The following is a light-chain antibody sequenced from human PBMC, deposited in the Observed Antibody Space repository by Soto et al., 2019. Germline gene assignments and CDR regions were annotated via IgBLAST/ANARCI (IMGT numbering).Light chain of an antibody. V-gene: IGKV3-15*01. CDR1: QSFSST. CDR2: GAS. J-gene: IGKJ1*01. Sequence: IVMTQSLATLFVSPGERATLSCRASQSFSSTLAWYQQKPGQAPRLLIYGASTRATGIPARFSGSGSGTEFTLTISSLQSEDFAVYYCQQYNNWPRTFGQGTKVDI. CDR3: QQYNNWPRT.